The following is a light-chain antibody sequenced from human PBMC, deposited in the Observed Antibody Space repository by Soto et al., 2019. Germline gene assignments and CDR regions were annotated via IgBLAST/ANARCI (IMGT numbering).Light chain of an antibody. V-gene: IGLV4-69*01. CDR3: QTWDTGIVV. J-gene: IGLJ2*01. Sequence: QLVLTQSPSASASLGASVKLTCTLSSGQSSYAIAWHQQQPEKGPRYLMKLNSDGSHSKGDGIPDRFSGSSSGAERYLSISSLQSDDEADYYCQTWDTGIVVFGGGTKLTVL. CDR1: SGQSSYA. CDR2: LNSDGSH.